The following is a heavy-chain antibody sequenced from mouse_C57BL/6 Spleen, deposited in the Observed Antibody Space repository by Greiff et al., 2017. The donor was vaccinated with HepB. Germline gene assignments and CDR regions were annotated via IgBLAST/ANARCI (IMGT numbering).Heavy chain of an antibody. CDR1: GFTFSSYA. V-gene: IGHV5-4*03. CDR3: APQIGGNYGYFDV. Sequence: EVKVVESGGGLVKPGGSLKLSCAASGFTFSSYAMSWVRQTPEKRLEWVATISDGGSYTYYPDNVKGRFTISRDNAKNNLYLQMSHLKSEDTAMYYCAPQIGGNYGYFDVWGTGTTVTVSS. CDR2: ISDGGSYT. D-gene: IGHD2-1*01. J-gene: IGHJ1*03.